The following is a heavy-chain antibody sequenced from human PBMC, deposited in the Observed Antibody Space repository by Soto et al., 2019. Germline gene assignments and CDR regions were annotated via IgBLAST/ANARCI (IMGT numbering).Heavy chain of an antibody. J-gene: IGHJ5*02. V-gene: IGHV4-34*01. Sequence: SETLSLTCAVYGGSFSGYYWSWIRQPPGKGLEWIGEINHSGSTNYNPSLKSRVTISVDTSKNQFYLKLSSVTAADTAVYYCARSERYSGYDRGNWFDPWGQGTLVTVSS. CDR1: GGSFSGYY. CDR2: INHSGST. CDR3: ARSERYSGYDRGNWFDP. D-gene: IGHD5-12*01.